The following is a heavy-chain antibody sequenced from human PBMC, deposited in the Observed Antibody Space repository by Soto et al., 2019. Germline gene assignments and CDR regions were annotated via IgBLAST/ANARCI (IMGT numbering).Heavy chain of an antibody. CDR3: ALRSMAVVPEY. CDR1: GDSISSYY. J-gene: IGHJ4*02. D-gene: IGHD3-22*01. Sequence: QVQLQESGPGLVKPSETLSLTCAVSGDSISSYYCMWIRQPPGKGLESIGYLYYGRSANYNPSLKXRXTXSXXTSTTQCSLTLSSMTAAETAVYYCALRSMAVVPEYWGQGTLVTVSS. CDR2: LYYGRSA. V-gene: IGHV4-59*01.